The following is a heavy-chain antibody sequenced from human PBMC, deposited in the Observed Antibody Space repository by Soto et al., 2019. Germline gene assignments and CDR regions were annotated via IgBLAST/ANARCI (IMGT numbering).Heavy chain of an antibody. CDR1: GFTFSSYA. CDR3: ARQWLDSYYFDY. V-gene: IGHV3-64*01. CDR2: ISSNGGST. Sequence: GGSLRLSCAASGFTFSSYAMHWVRQAPRKGLEYVSAISSNGGSTYYANSVKGRFTISRDNSKNTLYLQMGSLRAEDMAVYYCARQWLDSYYFDYWGQGTLVTVSS. J-gene: IGHJ4*02. D-gene: IGHD6-19*01.